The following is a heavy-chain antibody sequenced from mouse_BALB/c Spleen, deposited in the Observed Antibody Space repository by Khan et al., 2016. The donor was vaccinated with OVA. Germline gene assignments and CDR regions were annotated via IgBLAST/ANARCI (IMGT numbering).Heavy chain of an antibody. J-gene: IGHJ4*01. V-gene: IGHV2-9*02. CDR2: IWAGGST. CDR3: ARFYDPYDAMDY. CDR1: GFSLTSYG. Sequence: QMQLKQSGPGLVAPSQSLSITCTVSGFSLTSYGVNWVRQPPGKGLEWLGVIWAGGSTNYNSALMSRLSISKDNSKSQVFLKMNSLQTDDTAMYYCARFYDPYDAMDYWGQGTSVTVSS. D-gene: IGHD2-3*01.